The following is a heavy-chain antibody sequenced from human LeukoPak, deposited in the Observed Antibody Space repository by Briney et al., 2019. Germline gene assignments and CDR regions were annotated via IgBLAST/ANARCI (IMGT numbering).Heavy chain of an antibody. D-gene: IGHD3-10*01. CDR1: GGSISSSSYY. CDR2: ISQNGDS. Sequence: PSETLSLTCTVSGGSISSSSYYWGWIRQPPGKGLEWIAEISQNGDSNYNMSLKSRVTISLDKSKNQVSLKLNSVTAADTAVYYCARDLVSGYYGSGSYSYYFDYWGQGTLVTVSS. V-gene: IGHV4-39*07. CDR3: ARDLVSGYYGSGSYSYYFDY. J-gene: IGHJ4*02.